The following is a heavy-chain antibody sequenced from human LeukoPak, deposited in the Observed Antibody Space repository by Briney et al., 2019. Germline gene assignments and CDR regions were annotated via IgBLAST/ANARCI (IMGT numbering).Heavy chain of an antibody. D-gene: IGHD4-17*01. CDR2: ITGGSTT. V-gene: IGHV3-23*01. CDR1: GFTFSNYA. Sequence: PGGSLRLSCVASGFTFSNYAVMWVRQAPGQGLEWVSAITGGSTTRYADSVKGRFTISRDNSKNTLYLQMNSLRVEDTAQYFCARDPNGDYIGAFEFWGQGTGVTVSS. CDR3: ARDPNGDYIGAFEF. J-gene: IGHJ3*01.